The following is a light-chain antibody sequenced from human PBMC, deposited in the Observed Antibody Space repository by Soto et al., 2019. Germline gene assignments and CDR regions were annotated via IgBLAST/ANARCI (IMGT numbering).Light chain of an antibody. Sequence: QSVLTQPASVSGSPGHSITISCTGTSSDVGRYNFVSWYQQHPGKAPKLMIYDVSNRPSGVSNRFSGSKSDNTASLTISGLQAEDEADYYCSSYTSSTTDVFGTGTKVTVL. CDR2: DVS. J-gene: IGLJ1*01. V-gene: IGLV2-14*01. CDR1: SSDVGRYNF. CDR3: SSYTSSTTDV.